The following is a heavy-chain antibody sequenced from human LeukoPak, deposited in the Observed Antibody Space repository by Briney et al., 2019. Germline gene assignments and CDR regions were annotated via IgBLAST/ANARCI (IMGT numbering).Heavy chain of an antibody. Sequence: AGGSLRLSCAASGFTFRSFAMSWVRQAPGKGLEWVSTVSYSGGSTYYADSVKGRLTTSRDNSKNTLYLQMNSLRAEDTAIYYCAKCDYASGRSSGDHFDYWGQGTLVTVSS. CDR3: AKCDYASGRSSGDHFDY. D-gene: IGHD3-10*01. CDR2: VSYSGGST. V-gene: IGHV3-23*01. CDR1: GFTFRSFA. J-gene: IGHJ4*02.